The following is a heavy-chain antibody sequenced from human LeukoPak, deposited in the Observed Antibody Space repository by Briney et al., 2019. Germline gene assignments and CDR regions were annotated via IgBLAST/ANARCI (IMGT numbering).Heavy chain of an antibody. J-gene: IGHJ4*02. V-gene: IGHV3-23*01. Sequence: GGSLRLSCEASGFTFSSYVMSWVRQAPGKGLEWVSGISGSGDSTSYADSVKGRLTISRDNSKNTLYLQMNNLRAEDTAVYYCAKEQSSGWYVWGQGTLVTVSS. CDR1: GFTFSSYV. D-gene: IGHD6-19*01. CDR2: ISGSGDST. CDR3: AKEQSSGWYV.